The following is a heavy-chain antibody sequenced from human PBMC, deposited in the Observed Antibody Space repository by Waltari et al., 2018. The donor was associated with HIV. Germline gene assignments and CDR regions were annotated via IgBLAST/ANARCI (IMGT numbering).Heavy chain of an antibody. CDR2: ISSNSSTI. V-gene: IGHV3-48*02. CDR3: VRVGTSFDY. CDR1: GFTFSYYA. D-gene: IGHD2-8*01. J-gene: IGHJ4*02. Sequence: EVQLVESGGGLVQPGGSLRLSCVASGFTFSYYAMNWVQAPGKGLEWVAYISSNSSTIYHADSVKGRFTISRDNAKNSLYLQMNSLRDEDTAVYYCVRVGTSFDYWGQGTLVTVSS.